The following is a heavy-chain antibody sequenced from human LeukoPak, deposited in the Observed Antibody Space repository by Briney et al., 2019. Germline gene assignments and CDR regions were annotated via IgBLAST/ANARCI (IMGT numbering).Heavy chain of an antibody. CDR1: GFTFSSYG. J-gene: IGHJ6*03. Sequence: GGSLRLACAASGFTFSSYGMSWVRQAPGKGLEWVSAISGSGGSTYYADSVKGRFTISRDNSKNTLYLQMNRLRAEDTAVYYCAKSDCSGGSCYPLYYHMDVWGRETTVTVSS. CDR2: ISGSGGST. D-gene: IGHD2-15*01. CDR3: AKSDCSGGSCYPLYYHMDV. V-gene: IGHV3-23*01.